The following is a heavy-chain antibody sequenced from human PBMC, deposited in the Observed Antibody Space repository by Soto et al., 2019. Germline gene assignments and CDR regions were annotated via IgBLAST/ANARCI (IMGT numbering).Heavy chain of an antibody. D-gene: IGHD1-26*01. CDR2: IYYAGST. Sequence: SDTLSLTCTVSGGSMIIYYWSWIRQPPGRGLEWIGFIYYAGSTKYNPSLNSRVTISVDTSKNQFSLTVTSVTAADTAVYYCATQEVGGSYVYTFDPWGQGTLVTVSS. CDR1: GGSMIIYY. CDR3: ATQEVGGSYVYTFDP. J-gene: IGHJ5*02. V-gene: IGHV4-59*08.